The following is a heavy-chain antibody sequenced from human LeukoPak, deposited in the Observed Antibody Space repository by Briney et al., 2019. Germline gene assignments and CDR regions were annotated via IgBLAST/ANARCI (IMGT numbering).Heavy chain of an antibody. J-gene: IGHJ5*02. V-gene: IGHV4-31*03. Sequence: PSETLSLTCTVSGGSISSGNYYWSWIRQHPGKGLEWIGYIHHSGSTYYNPSLKSRVIISVDTSKNQFSLKLNSVTAADTAVYYCASYGSGSYRFDPWGQGTLVTVSS. CDR3: ASYGSGSYRFDP. CDR1: GGSISSGNYY. CDR2: IHHSGST. D-gene: IGHD3-10*01.